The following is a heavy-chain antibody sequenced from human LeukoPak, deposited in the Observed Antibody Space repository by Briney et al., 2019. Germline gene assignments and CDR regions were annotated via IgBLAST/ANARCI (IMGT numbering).Heavy chain of an antibody. CDR2: IYHSGSGST. V-gene: IGHV4-30-2*01. CDR1: GGSISSGGHS. CDR3: ARINDFWSGPTLDV. J-gene: IGHJ6*02. Sequence: SETLSLTCTVSGGSISSGGHSWSWIRQPPGKGLEWLGYIYHSGSGSTYYNPSLKSRVTISIDKSKNQFSLKLNSVTAADTAVYYCARINDFWSGPTLDVWGQGTTVTVS. D-gene: IGHD3-3*01.